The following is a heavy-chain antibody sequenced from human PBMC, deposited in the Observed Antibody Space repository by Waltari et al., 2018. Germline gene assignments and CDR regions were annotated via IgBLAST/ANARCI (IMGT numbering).Heavy chain of an antibody. CDR3: ARWTSSDLGYCSGGSCYSLDY. V-gene: IGHV5-51*01. CDR2: IYPGDTDT. J-gene: IGHJ4*02. D-gene: IGHD2-15*01. Sequence: EVQLVQSGAEVKKPGESLKISCKGSGYSFTSYWIGWVRQMPGKGLEWMGIIYPGDTDTRYSPSVQGQVTISADKSISTAYLQWSSLKASDTAMYYCARWTSSDLGYCSGGSCYSLDYWGQGTLVTVSS. CDR1: GYSFTSYW.